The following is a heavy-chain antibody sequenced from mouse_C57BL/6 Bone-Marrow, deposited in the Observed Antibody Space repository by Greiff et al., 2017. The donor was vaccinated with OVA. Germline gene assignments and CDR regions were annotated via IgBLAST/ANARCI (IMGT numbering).Heavy chain of an antibody. CDR3: AKKDGYYVTYYAMDY. CDR1: GFSLTSYG. V-gene: IGHV2-5*01. Sequence: VMLVESGPGLVQPSQSLSITCTVSGFSLTSYGVHWVRQSPGKGLEWLGVIWRGGSTDYNAAFMSRLSITKDNSKSQVFFKMNSLQADDTAIYYCAKKDGYYVTYYAMDYWGQGTSVTVSS. J-gene: IGHJ4*01. D-gene: IGHD2-3*01. CDR2: IWRGGST.